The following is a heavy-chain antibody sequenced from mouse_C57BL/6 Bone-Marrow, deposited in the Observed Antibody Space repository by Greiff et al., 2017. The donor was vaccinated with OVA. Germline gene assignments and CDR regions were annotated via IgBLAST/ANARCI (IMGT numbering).Heavy chain of an antibody. CDR3: ARSSGTTVVARGFAY. Sequence: QVQLQQPGAELVKPGASVKLSCKASGYTFTSYCMHWVKQRPGRGLEWIGRIDPNSGGTKYNEKFKSKATLTVDKPSSTAYMQLSSLTSEDSAVYYCARSSGTTVVARGFAYWGQGTLVTVSA. CDR1: GYTFTSYC. D-gene: IGHD1-1*01. CDR2: IDPNSGGT. J-gene: IGHJ3*01. V-gene: IGHV1-72*01.